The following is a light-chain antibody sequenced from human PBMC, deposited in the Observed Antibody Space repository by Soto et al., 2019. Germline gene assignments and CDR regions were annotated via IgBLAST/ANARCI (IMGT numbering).Light chain of an antibody. CDR1: QDTNIY. V-gene: IGKV1-33*01. CDR2: DAS. J-gene: IGKJ5*01. CDR3: QQYDILPIT. Sequence: DIQMTQSPSSLFASVGYRVTITCESTQDTNIYLNWYQQKPGKAPNLLIYDASNLEIGVPSRFSGSGSGTPFTFTISSLQTEDIGTYYCQQYDILPITFGRGTRLEIK.